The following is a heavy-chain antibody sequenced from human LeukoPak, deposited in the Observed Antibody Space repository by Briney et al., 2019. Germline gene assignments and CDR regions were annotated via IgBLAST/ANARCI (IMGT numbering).Heavy chain of an antibody. Sequence: KPSETLSLTCTVSGGSISSTSYYWDWVRQPPGKGLEWIGNVYYGGNTFYNSSLESRVTISVDMSKNQFSLKLTSLTTADTAVYYCARQRAVYFYHCLDVWGKGTSVTVSS. CDR2: VYYGGNT. CDR1: GGSISSTSYY. J-gene: IGHJ6*03. V-gene: IGHV4-39*01. CDR3: ARQRAVYFYHCLDV.